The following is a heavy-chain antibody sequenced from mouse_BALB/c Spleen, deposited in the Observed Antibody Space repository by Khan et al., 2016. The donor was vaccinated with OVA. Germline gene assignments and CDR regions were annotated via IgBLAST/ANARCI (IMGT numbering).Heavy chain of an antibody. CDR3: ARDCVITCAMDY. Sequence: DVQLVESGGGLVQPGGSLRLSCATSGFTFTDYYMSWVRQPPGKALEWLGFIRNKANGYTTEYSASVKGRFTISRDNSQSILYLQMNTLRAEDRATYYCARDCVITCAMDYWGQGTSVTVSS. D-gene: IGHD2-4*01. V-gene: IGHV7-3*02. CDR1: GFTFTDYY. J-gene: IGHJ4*01. CDR2: IRNKANGYTT.